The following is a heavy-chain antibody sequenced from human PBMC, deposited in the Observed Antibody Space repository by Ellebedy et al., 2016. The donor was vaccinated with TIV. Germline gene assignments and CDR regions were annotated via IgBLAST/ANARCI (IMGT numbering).Heavy chain of an antibody. CDR3: ARGHYYFDTSGYKLYYFDS. V-gene: IGHV3-9*01. Sequence: SLKISXVASGFTFNEYSMHWVRQAPGKGLEWVSGISWNSASVDYADSVKGRFTISRDNAKNSLYLQMNSLRAGDTAVYYCARGHYYFDTSGYKLYYFDSWGQGTLVTVSS. J-gene: IGHJ4*02. CDR2: ISWNSASV. CDR1: GFTFNEYS. D-gene: IGHD3-22*01.